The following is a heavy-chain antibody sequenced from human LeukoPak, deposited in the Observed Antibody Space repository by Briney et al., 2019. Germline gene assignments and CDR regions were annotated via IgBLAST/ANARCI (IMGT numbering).Heavy chain of an antibody. D-gene: IGHD6-19*01. J-gene: IGHJ4*02. CDR2: ISARDGRT. V-gene: IGHV3-23*01. CDR1: GFTFSNYA. Sequence: GGSLRLSCAASGFTFSNYAMSWVRQAPGKGLEWVSTISARDGRTYYADSVKGRFTISRDNSKNTLFLQMNSLRVEDTAVYYCAKSYSSGWIYYFDSWGQGTLVTVSS. CDR3: AKSYSSGWIYYFDS.